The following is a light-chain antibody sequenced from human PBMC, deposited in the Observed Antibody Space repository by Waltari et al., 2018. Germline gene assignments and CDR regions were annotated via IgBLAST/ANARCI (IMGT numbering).Light chain of an antibody. CDR3: GSYTNTGTIL. CDR1: SSDVGAYNY. CDR2: DVT. V-gene: IGLV2-14*03. J-gene: IGLJ2*01. Sequence: QSALTQPASVSGSPGQSIAISCTGTSSDVGAYNYVSWYQQHPGKAPRLMIHDVTYRPSGVSDRCSGSKSGNTASLTISGLQAEDEADYYCGSYTNTGTILFGGGTKLTVL.